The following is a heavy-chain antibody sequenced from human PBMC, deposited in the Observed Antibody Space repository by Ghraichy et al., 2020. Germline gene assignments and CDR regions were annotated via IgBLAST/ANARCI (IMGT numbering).Heavy chain of an antibody. J-gene: IGHJ4*02. CDR2: IIPILGIA. Sequence: SVKVSCKASGGTFSSYTISWVRQAPGQGLEWMGRIIPILGIANYAQKFQGRVTITADKSTSTAYMELSSLRSEDTAVYYCARARRTGPSIAGYWVLWGQGTLVTVSS. V-gene: IGHV1-69*02. CDR3: ARARRTGPSIAGYWVL. D-gene: IGHD2-8*02. CDR1: GGTFSSYT.